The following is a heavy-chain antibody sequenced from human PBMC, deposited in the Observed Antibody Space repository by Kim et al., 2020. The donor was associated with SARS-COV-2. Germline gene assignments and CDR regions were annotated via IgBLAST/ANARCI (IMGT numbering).Heavy chain of an antibody. V-gene: IGHV3-7*01. CDR2: IKQDGSEK. Sequence: GGSLRLSCAASGFTFSSYGMSWVRQAPGKGLEWVANIKQDGSEKFYVDSVKGRFTISRDNAKNSLYLQMNSLRAEDTAVYYCAREVYSSGWVMRYYFAYWGEGALVTVSP. D-gene: IGHD6-19*01. CDR3: AREVYSSGWVMRYYFAY. CDR1: GFTFSSYG. J-gene: IGHJ4*02.